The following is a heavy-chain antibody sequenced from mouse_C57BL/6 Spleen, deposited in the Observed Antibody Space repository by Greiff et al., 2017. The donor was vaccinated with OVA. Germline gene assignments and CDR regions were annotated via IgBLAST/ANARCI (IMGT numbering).Heavy chain of an antibody. CDR2: ISSGSSTI. J-gene: IGHJ2*01. D-gene: IGHD1-1*02. CDR3: ARLLWSDY. CDR1: GFTFSDYG. V-gene: IGHV5-17*01. Sequence: EVKLMESGGGLVKPGGSLKLSCAASGFTFSDYGMHWVRQAPEKGLEWVAYISSGSSTIYYADTVKGRFTISRDNAKNTLFLQMTSLRSEDTAMYYCARLLWSDYWGQGTTLTVSS.